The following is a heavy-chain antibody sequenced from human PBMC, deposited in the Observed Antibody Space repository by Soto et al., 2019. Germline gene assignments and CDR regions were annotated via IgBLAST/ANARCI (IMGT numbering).Heavy chain of an antibody. CDR2: IKSKIDGETT. CDR3: XXXXXKYVSGWYDFSD. CDR1: GFTFSNVW. D-gene: IGHD6-19*01. V-gene: IGHV3-15*07. Sequence: EAQLVESGGGLVKPGGSLRLSCAASGFTFSNVWMHWVRQAPGKGLEWVGRIKSKIDGETTDYAAPVKGRFSISRDDSXXXXXXXXXXXXXXXXXXXXXXXXXXKYVSGWYDFSDWGQGTLVTVSS. J-gene: IGHJ4*02.